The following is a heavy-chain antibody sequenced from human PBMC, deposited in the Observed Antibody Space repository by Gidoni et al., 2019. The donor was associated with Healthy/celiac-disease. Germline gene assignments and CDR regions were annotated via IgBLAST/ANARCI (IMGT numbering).Heavy chain of an antibody. V-gene: IGHV3-30*18. CDR2: ISYDGSNK. Sequence: HWVRQAPGKGLEWVAVISYDGSNKYYAASVKGRFTISRDNSKNTLYLQMNSLRAEDTAVYYCAKDSRPWIQLWWALSAFDIWGQGTMVTVSS. CDR3: AKDSRPWIQLWWALSAFDI. D-gene: IGHD5-18*01. J-gene: IGHJ3*02.